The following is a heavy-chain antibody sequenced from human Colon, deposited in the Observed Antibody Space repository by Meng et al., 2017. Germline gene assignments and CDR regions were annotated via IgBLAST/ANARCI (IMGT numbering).Heavy chain of an antibody. V-gene: IGHV1-69*08. CDR1: GGTFSSYT. D-gene: IGHD1-14*01. CDR2: IIPILGIA. Sequence: QVQLVQSGAEVKKPGSSVKVSCKASGGTFSSYTISWVRQAPGQGLEWMGRIIPILGIANYAQKFQGRVTITADKSTSTAYMELSSVTPADTAVYFCARDRVPGKYWGQGTLVTVSS. J-gene: IGHJ4*02. CDR3: ARDRVPGKY.